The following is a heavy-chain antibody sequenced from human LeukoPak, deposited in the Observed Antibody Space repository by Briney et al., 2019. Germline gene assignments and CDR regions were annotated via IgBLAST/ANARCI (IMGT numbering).Heavy chain of an antibody. D-gene: IGHD5-24*01. V-gene: IGHV3-23*01. J-gene: IGHJ4*02. CDR3: AKYRDGSQPRY. CDR1: GLAFSSYD. CDR2: ISGSGDRT. Sequence: GGSLRLSCAASGLAFSSYDMSWVRQAPGKGLEWVSAISGSGDRTFYRDSVKGRFTISRDNSKNTLYLQMYSLGAEDTALYYCAKYRDGSQPRYWGQGTLVTVSS.